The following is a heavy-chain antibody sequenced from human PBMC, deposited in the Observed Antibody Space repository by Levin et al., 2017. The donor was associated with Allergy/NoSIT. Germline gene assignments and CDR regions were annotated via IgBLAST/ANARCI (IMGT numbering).Heavy chain of an antibody. Sequence: KVSCKGSGYSFTSYWIGWVRQMPGKGLEWMGIIYPCDSDTRYSPSFQGQVTISADKSISTAYLQWLSLKASDTAMYYCATSTSRIVVVTAIGAAFEIWGQGTMVTVSS. J-gene: IGHJ3*02. CDR2: IYPCDSDT. V-gene: IGHV5-51*01. CDR3: ATSTSRIVVVTAIGAAFEI. D-gene: IGHD2-21*02. CDR1: GYSFTSYW.